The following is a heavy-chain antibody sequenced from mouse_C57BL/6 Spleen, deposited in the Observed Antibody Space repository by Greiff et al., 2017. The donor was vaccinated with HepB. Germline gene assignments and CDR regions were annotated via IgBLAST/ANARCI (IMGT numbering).Heavy chain of an antibody. V-gene: IGHV1-59*01. CDR3: ANYYGSSYRSYWYFDV. Sequence: VQLQQPGAELVRPGTSVKLSCKASGYTFTSYWMHWVKQRPGQGLEWIGVIDPSDSYTNYNQKFKGKATLTVDTSSSTAYMQLSSLTSEDSAVYYCANYYGSSYRSYWYFDVWGTGTTVTVSS. CDR1: GYTFTSYW. CDR2: IDPSDSYT. J-gene: IGHJ1*03. D-gene: IGHD1-1*01.